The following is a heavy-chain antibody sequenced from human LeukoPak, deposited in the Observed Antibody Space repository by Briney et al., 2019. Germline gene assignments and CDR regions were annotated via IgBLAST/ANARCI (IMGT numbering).Heavy chain of an antibody. CDR3: ATLRGSGSYYNENWFDH. Sequence: PGGSLRLSCAAPGFTLSSYALSWVRQAPGKGLEYVSAISGSGRDTYYADSVRGRFTISRDNSKNTLYLQMNSLRAEDTAVYYCATLRGSGSYYNENWFDHWGQGTLATVSS. V-gene: IGHV3-23*01. D-gene: IGHD3-10*01. J-gene: IGHJ5*02. CDR2: ISGSGRDT. CDR1: GFTLSSYA.